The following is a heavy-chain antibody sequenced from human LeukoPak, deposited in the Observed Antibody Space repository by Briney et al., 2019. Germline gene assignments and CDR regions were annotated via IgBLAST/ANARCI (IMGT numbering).Heavy chain of an antibody. CDR3: ARHYSTDPFDY. J-gene: IGHJ4*02. CDR2: ISHSGNT. D-gene: IGHD4-11*01. V-gene: IGHV4-59*08. Sequence: SESLSLTCTVSGASINSYYWSWIRQPPGKGLEWVACISHSGNTNYNPSLKTRVTISADTSKSQISLKLPSVTAADTATYYCARHYSTDPFDYWGQGTPVTVSS. CDR1: GASINSYY.